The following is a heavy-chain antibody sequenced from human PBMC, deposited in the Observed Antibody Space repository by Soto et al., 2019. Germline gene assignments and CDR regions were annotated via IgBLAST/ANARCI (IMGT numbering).Heavy chain of an antibody. CDR3: AKDGLKYYDFWSGYPEV. CDR2: ISYDGSNK. V-gene: IGHV3-30*18. Sequence: QVQLVESGGGVVQPGRSLRLSCAASGFTFSSYGMHWVRQAPGEGLEWVAVISYDGSNKYYADSVKGRFTISRDNSKNTLYLQMNSLRAEDTAVYYCAKDGLKYYDFWSGYPEVWGQGTTVTVSS. J-gene: IGHJ6*02. D-gene: IGHD3-3*01. CDR1: GFTFSSYG.